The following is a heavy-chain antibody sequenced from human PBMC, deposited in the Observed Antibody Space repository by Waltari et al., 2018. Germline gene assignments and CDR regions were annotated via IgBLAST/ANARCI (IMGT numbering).Heavy chain of an antibody. Sequence: QVQLQESGPGLVKPSETLSLTCAVSGYSISSGYFWGWIRQPPGKGLEWIGSIFQSGTTYYNPSLKSRVTISVDTSRNQFSLKLSSVTAADTAVYYCARDRRSSYYYMDVCGKGTTVTVSS. J-gene: IGHJ6*03. CDR2: IFQSGTT. V-gene: IGHV4-38-2*02. CDR1: GYSISSGYF. CDR3: ARDRRSSYYYMDV.